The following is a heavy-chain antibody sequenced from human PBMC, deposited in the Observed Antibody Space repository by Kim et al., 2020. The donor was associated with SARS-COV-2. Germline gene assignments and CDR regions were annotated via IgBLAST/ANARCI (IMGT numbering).Heavy chain of an antibody. D-gene: IGHD3-10*01. Sequence: GGSLRLSCAASGFTFSSYWMSWVRQAPGKGLEWVANIKQDGSEKYYVDSVKGRFTISRDNAKNSLYLQMNSLRAEDTAVYYCARDPSYYYGSGSYGFDYWGQGTLLTVSS. J-gene: IGHJ4*02. CDR3: ARDPSYYYGSGSYGFDY. CDR2: IKQDGSEK. CDR1: GFTFSSYW. V-gene: IGHV3-7*03.